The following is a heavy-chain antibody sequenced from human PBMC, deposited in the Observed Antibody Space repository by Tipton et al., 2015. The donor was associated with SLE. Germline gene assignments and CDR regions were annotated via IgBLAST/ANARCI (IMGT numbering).Heavy chain of an antibody. D-gene: IGHD6-13*01. V-gene: IGHV4-34*01. Sequence: TLSLTCAVYVGSFSGHHWTWIRQPPGKGLEWIGEINQSGNTDYKSSLKSRVTISVDTSKNQFSLKLSSVTAADTAVYYCARARRGRSSRQEGDWFDPWGQGTLVTVSS. CDR3: ARARRGRSSRQEGDWFDP. CDR1: VGSFSGHH. CDR2: INQSGNT. J-gene: IGHJ5*02.